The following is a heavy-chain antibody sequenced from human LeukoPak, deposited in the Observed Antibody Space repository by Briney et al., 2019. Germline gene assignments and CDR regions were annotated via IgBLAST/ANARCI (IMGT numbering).Heavy chain of an antibody. Sequence: ASVKVSCKASGGTFSSYAISWVRQAPGQGLEWMGGIIPIFGTANYAQKFQGRVTITADKSTSTAYMELSSLRSEDTAVYYCARGGEMATIKGAFDIWGQGTMVTVSS. CDR3: ARGGEMATIKGAFDI. J-gene: IGHJ3*02. CDR1: GGTFSSYA. D-gene: IGHD5-24*01. V-gene: IGHV1-69*06. CDR2: IIPIFGTA.